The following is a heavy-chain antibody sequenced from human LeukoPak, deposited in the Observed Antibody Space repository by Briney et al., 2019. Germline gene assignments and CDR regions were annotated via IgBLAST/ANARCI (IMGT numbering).Heavy chain of an antibody. Sequence: GGSLRLSCTGSGFSFSTYWMIWARQAPGKGLEWVAHIKQDGSEKYYVDSVKGRFTISRDNAKNSLYLQMNSLRAEDTAVYYCARAGYWAFDYWGQGTLVTVSS. CDR2: IKQDGSEK. CDR1: GFSFSTYW. V-gene: IGHV3-7*03. J-gene: IGHJ4*02. D-gene: IGHD6-13*01. CDR3: ARAGYWAFDY.